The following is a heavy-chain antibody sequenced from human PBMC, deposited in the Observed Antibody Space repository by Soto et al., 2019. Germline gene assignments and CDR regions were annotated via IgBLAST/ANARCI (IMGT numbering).Heavy chain of an antibody. CDR1: GFTFINYG. V-gene: IGHV1-18*01. CDR2: INPYNGNT. CDR3: ARTWATTGIRYFDY. J-gene: IGHJ4*02. D-gene: IGHD1-1*01. Sequence: GASVKVSCKASGFTFINYGFSWVRQAPGQGLEWMGWINPYNGNTNYAQNLQDRVTVTRDTSTSTVYMELGSLRSGDTAVYYCARTWATTGIRYFDYWGQGTLVTVSS.